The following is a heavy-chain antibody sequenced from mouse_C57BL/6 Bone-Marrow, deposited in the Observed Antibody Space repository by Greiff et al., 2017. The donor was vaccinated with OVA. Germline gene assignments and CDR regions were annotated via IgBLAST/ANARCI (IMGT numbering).Heavy chain of an antibody. CDR1: GYTFTSYW. Sequence: QVQLQQPGAELVRPGSSVKLSCKASGYTFTSYWMDWVKQRPGQGLEWIGNIYPSDSETHYNQKFKDKATLTVDQSSSTAYMQLSSLTSEDSAVYYCARTDIRIVSYYFDYWGQGTTLTVSS. CDR3: ARTDIRIVSYYFDY. J-gene: IGHJ2*01. V-gene: IGHV1-61*01. D-gene: IGHD1-3*01. CDR2: IYPSDSET.